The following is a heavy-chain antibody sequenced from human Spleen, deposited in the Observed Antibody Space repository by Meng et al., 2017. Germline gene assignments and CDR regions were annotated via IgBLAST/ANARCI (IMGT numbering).Heavy chain of an antibody. V-gene: IGHV1-18*01. J-gene: IGHJ4*02. CDR3: ARDDESDFWTSPFDY. CDR2: ISVYNGAT. D-gene: IGHD3/OR15-3a*01. CDR1: VYLFPNCG. Sequence: AQLVQSGAEGKKPGASVQVSRKASVYLFPNCGISWVRQAPGQGREWMGWISVYNGATNYAQKLQGRVTMTTDTSTRTAYMELRSLRSDDTAVYYCARDDESDFWTSPFDYWGQGTLVTVSS.